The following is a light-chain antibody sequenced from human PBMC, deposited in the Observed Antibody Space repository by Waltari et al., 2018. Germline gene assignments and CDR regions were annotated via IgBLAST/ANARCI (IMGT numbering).Light chain of an antibody. J-gene: IGKJ2*01. V-gene: IGKV1-39*01. Sequence: DLQMTQSPSSLSTSVGDSVTITCRASQSMSSYLNWYQQKPGKAPKLLIYAASSLQSGVPSRFSCSGSGTDFTLTISSLQPDDFATYYCQQSYSTPYTFGQGTRLEIK. CDR1: QSMSSY. CDR2: AAS. CDR3: QQSYSTPYT.